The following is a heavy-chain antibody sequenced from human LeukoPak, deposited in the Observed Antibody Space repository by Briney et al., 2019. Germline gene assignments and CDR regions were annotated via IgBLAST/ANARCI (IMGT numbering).Heavy chain of an antibody. CDR3: ARGIMTTRTRFDP. V-gene: IGHV4-30-4*01. D-gene: IGHD4-17*01. CDR2: IHNSGST. CDR1: GGSINIGVYY. Sequence: PSETLSLTCTASGGSINIGVYYWSWIRQSPGKGLEYIGYIHNSGSTYYKRSLQGRVTMSIDTSKNQFSLKLSSVTAADTAIFYCARGIMTTRTRFDPWGQGTLVTVSS. J-gene: IGHJ5*02.